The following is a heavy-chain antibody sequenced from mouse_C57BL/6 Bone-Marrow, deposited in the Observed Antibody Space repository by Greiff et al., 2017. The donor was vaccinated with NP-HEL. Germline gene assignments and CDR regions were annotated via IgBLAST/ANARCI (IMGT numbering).Heavy chain of an antibody. CDR1: GYTFTDYN. J-gene: IGHJ2*01. V-gene: IGHV1-18*01. Sequence: DVQLQESGPELVKPGASVKIPCKASGYTFTDYNMDWVKQSHGKSLEWIGDINPNNGGTIYNQKFKGKATLTVDKSSSTAYMELRSLTSEDTAVYYCARSPDYYGSSYYFDYWGQGTTLTVSS. CDR2: INPNNGGT. CDR3: ARSPDYYGSSYYFDY. D-gene: IGHD1-1*01.